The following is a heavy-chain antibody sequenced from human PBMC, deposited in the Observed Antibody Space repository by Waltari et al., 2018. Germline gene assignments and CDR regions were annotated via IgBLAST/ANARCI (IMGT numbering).Heavy chain of an antibody. CDR3: ARDLGTGGWGLFDY. CDR1: GFSVSHNY. J-gene: IGHJ4*02. Sequence: EVQLEESGGGLVQPGGSLRLSCAASGFSVSHNYMSWVRQAPGKGLEWVSVIYSGGRTYYADSVKGRFTISRDSSKNTLYLQMSNLRAEDTAVYYCARDLGTGGWGLFDYWGQGILVTVSS. D-gene: IGHD6-19*01. CDR2: IYSGGRT. V-gene: IGHV3-66*02.